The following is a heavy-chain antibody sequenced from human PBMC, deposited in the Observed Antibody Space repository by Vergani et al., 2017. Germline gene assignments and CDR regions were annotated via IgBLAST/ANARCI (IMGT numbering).Heavy chain of an antibody. CDR3: AKEIIDAAGTGSWFDS. CDR2: FVPIFNKP. Sequence: QVQLEQSGAEVKSPGSSVKISCKASGGSFTTYAMSWVRQAPGQGLEWMGRFVPIFNKPNYAQKFQGRVTFAADESTNTAYMVLNSLRSEDTAVYYCAKEIIDAAGTGSWFDSWGQGTLVTVSS. CDR1: GGSFTTYA. D-gene: IGHD6-19*01. V-gene: IGHV1-69*13. J-gene: IGHJ5*01.